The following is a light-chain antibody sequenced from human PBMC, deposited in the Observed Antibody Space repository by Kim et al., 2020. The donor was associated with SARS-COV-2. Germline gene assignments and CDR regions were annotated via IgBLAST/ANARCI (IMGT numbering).Light chain of an antibody. CDR1: HSNIESGFD. J-gene: IGLJ2*01. CDR3: QSYDTSLSDSFVI. Sequence: IPCTVTHSNIESGFDVLLYQLSPGTAPKLLVYGNNYRPSGVPDRFTGSKSCASASLAITGLQAEDEADYYCQSYDTSLSDSFVIFGGGTQLTVL. CDR2: GNN. V-gene: IGLV1-40*01.